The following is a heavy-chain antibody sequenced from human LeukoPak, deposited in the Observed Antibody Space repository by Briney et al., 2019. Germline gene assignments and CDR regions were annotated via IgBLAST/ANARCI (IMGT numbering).Heavy chain of an antibody. Sequence: SVKVSCKASGGTFSSYAISWVRQAPGQGLEWMGRIIPILGIANYAQKFQGRVTITADKSTSTAYMELSSLRSEDTAVYYCAGRQLLSYNFDYWGQGTLVTVSS. J-gene: IGHJ4*02. CDR1: GGTFSSYA. V-gene: IGHV1-69*04. D-gene: IGHD2-2*01. CDR3: AGRQLLSYNFDY. CDR2: IIPILGIA.